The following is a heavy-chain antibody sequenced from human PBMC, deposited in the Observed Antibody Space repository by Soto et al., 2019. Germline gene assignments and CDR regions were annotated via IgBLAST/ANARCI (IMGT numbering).Heavy chain of an antibody. D-gene: IGHD3-10*01. J-gene: IGHJ4*02. CDR3: PTLQGSGTSYDDDY. CDR2: IVPVFGTA. CDR1: GGTSNNNA. Sequence: QVQLVQSGAEVKEPGSSVKVSCKASGGTSNNNANSWVRQAPGQGLEWMGGIVPVFGTANYAQKFRGRVKITADESTRTLNMELSSLRSEDTAVYYCPTLQGSGTSYDDDYWGQGTMVTVSS. V-gene: IGHV1-69*01.